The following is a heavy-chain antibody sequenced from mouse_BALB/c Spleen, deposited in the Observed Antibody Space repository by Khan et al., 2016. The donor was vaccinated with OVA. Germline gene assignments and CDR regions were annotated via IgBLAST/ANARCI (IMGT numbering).Heavy chain of an antibody. D-gene: IGHD4-1*01. CDR2: ISSGGDYT. CDR1: GFTFSSYS. J-gene: IGHJ3*01. Sequence: EVELVESGGDLVKPGGSLKLSCAASGFTFSSYSMSWVRQTPDKRLEWFASISSGGDYTYYPDSVKGRFTISRDNAKNTLYLQMSGLKSEDTAMYYCADHLTGSCAYWGQGTLVTVSA. V-gene: IGHV5-6*01. CDR3: ADHLTGSCAY.